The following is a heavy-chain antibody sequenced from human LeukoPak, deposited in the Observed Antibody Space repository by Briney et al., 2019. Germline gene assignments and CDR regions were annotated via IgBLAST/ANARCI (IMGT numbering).Heavy chain of an antibody. V-gene: IGHV4-59*08. Sequence: SETLSLTCTVSGGSISSYYWSWIRQPPGKGLEWIGYIYYSGSTNYNPSLESRVTISVDTSKNQFSLKLSSVTAADTAVYYCARSGYSGYGDFDPWGQGTLVTVSS. D-gene: IGHD5-12*01. CDR1: GGSISSYY. CDR3: ARSGYSGYGDFDP. CDR2: IYYSGST. J-gene: IGHJ5*02.